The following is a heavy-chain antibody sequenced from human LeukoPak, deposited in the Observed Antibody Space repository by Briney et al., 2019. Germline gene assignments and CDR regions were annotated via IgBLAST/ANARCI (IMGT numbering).Heavy chain of an antibody. Sequence: SATLSLTCTVSGGSISSSNYYWGWIRQPPGKGLEWIGTIHYSGNTYYNPSLKSRVAISVDTSKNQFSLRLSSVTAADTAVYYCARDFGDYRVDYWGQGTLVTVSS. CDR3: ARDFGDYRVDY. J-gene: IGHJ4*02. V-gene: IGHV4-39*01. D-gene: IGHD4-17*01. CDR1: GGSISSSNYY. CDR2: IHYSGNT.